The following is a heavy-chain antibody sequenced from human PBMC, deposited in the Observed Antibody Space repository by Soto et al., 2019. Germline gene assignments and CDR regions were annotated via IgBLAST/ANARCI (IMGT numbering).Heavy chain of an antibody. CDR3: ARKAIVGPTGYYYYGMDV. CDR2: MNPNSGNT. Sequence: ASVKVSCKASGYTFTNYDINWVRQATGQGLEWMGWMNPNSGNTGYVQKFQGRVTMTRDTSMSTAYMELSSLRSDDTAVYYCARKAIVGPTGYYYYGMDVWGQGTTVTVSS. J-gene: IGHJ6*02. V-gene: IGHV1-8*01. D-gene: IGHD1-26*01. CDR1: GYTFTNYD.